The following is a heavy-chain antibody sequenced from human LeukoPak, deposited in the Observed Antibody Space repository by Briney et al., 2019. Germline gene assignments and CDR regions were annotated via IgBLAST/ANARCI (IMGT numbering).Heavy chain of an antibody. D-gene: IGHD3-22*01. CDR2: INHSGST. Sequence: KSSETLSLTCAVYGGSFSGYYWSWIRQPPGKGLEWIGEINHSGSTNYNPSLESRVTISVDTSKNQFSLKLSSVTAADTAVYYCARSGTAYYYDSSGYVDYWGQGTLVTVSS. CDR3: ARSGTAYYYDSSGYVDY. CDR1: GGSFSGYY. V-gene: IGHV4-34*01. J-gene: IGHJ4*02.